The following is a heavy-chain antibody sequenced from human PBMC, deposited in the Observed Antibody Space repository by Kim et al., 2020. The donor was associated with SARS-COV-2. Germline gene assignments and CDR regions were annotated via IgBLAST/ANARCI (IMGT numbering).Heavy chain of an antibody. V-gene: IGHV1-24*01. CDR2: FDPEDGET. D-gene: IGHD3-9*01. J-gene: IGHJ3*02. Sequence: ASVKVSCKVSGYTLTELSMHWVRQAPGKGLEWMGGFDPEDGETIYAQKFQGRVTMTEYTSTDTAYMELSSLRSEDTAVYYCATEIPPGALRYFDWLQPGGSGDAFDIWGQGTMVTVSS. CDR1: GYTLTELS. CDR3: ATEIPPGALRYFDWLQPGGSGDAFDI.